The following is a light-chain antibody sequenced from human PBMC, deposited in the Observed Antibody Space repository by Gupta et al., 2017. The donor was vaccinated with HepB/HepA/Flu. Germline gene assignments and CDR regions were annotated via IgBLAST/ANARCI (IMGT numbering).Light chain of an antibody. CDR3: GTWDSSLNAVI. CDR1: SSNIGNNY. V-gene: IGLV1-51*01. J-gene: IGLJ2*01. CDR2: DND. Sequence: QSVLTQPPSMSAAPEEKIIIPCSGSSSNIGNNYVSWFQQLPETAPKLVIYDNDKRPSGIPDRFSASKSGASATLGISGLQTGDEAEYFCGTWDSSLNAVIFGGGTKLTVV.